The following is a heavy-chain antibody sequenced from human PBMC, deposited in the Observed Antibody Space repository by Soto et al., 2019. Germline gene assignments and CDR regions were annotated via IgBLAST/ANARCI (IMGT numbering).Heavy chain of an antibody. CDR2: VYNSGTT. CDR1: GGSIRRSY. V-gene: IGHV4-59*01. J-gene: IGHJ4*02. CDR3: ARYCNNSDCRHLYYFDY. D-gene: IGHD2-8*01. Sequence: SETLSLTCSVSGGSIRRSYWTWLRQPPGKGLEWIGYVYNSGTTDYNPSLKSRVTISVDTSKNEFSLRLTSVTAADTAVYYCARYCNNSDCRHLYYFDYWGLGTLVTVSS.